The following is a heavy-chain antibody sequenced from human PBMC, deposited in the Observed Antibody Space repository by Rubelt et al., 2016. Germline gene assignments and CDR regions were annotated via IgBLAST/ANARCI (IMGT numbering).Heavy chain of an antibody. D-gene: IGHD3-10*01. Sequence: EVQLVQSGAEVKKPGESLKISCKGSGYSFTSYWISWVRQMPGKGLEWMGRIDPRDSYTNYSPSFQGHVTISADKSISTAYLQWSSLKASDTAMYYCARVRFGDSWFDPWGQGTLVTVSS. J-gene: IGHJ5*02. CDR1: GYSFTSYW. CDR3: ARVRFGDSWFDP. CDR2: IDPRDSYT. V-gene: IGHV5-10-1*01.